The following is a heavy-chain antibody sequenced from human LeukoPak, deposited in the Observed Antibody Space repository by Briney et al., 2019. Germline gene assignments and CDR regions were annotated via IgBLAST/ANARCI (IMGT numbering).Heavy chain of an antibody. Sequence: SETLSLTCTVSGGSISSGDCYWSWIRQPPGKGLEWIGYIYYSGSTYYNPSLKSRVTISVDTSKNQFSLKLSSVTAADTAVYYCARVNYDFWSGYYPGGKYNWFDPWGQGTLVTVSS. J-gene: IGHJ5*02. CDR3: ARVNYDFWSGYYPGGKYNWFDP. V-gene: IGHV4-30-4*01. CDR2: IYYSGST. D-gene: IGHD3-3*01. CDR1: GGSISSGDCY.